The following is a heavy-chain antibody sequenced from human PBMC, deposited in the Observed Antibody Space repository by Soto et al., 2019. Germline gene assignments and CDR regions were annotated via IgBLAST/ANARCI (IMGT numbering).Heavy chain of an antibody. Sequence: QVQLQQWGAGLLKPSETLSLTCAVYGGSFSGYYWNWIRQPPGKGLEWIGEINHNGSTNNNPSLKSPLTISVDPSKNPFSLTLSSVTAADTAVYYCASGWGRIFDYWGQGTLVTVSS. CDR2: INHNGST. J-gene: IGHJ4*02. D-gene: IGHD7-27*01. CDR3: ASGWGRIFDY. V-gene: IGHV4-34*01. CDR1: GGSFSGYY.